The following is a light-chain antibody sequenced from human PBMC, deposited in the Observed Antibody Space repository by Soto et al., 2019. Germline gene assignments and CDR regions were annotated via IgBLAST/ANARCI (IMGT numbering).Light chain of an antibody. CDR1: QSVSSN. CDR2: DAS. CDR3: QQYTNWRT. V-gene: IGKV3-15*01. J-gene: IGKJ1*01. Sequence: EIVMTQSPATLSVSPGERATLSCRASQSVSSNLAWYQQKPGQAPRLLIYDASTRATGIPARFSGSGSGTEFTLTISSLQSEDFAVYYCQQYTNWRTFGQGTKL.